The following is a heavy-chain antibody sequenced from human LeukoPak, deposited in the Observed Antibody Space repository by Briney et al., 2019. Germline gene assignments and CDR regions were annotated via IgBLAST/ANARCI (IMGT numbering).Heavy chain of an antibody. CDR3: ARVLPPVRARSFISMIRGATTGPYIWFDP. CDR2: INHNEDT. Sequence: SETLSLTCTVYGGSFSDYYWSWIRQPPGKGLEWIGEINHNEDTNYNPSPKSRVTISVDTYKIQFSLNLPSVTAADTAVYFCARVLPPVRARSFISMIRGATTGPYIWFDPWGQGTLVTVSS. D-gene: IGHD3-10*01. J-gene: IGHJ5*02. V-gene: IGHV4-34*01. CDR1: GGSFSDYY.